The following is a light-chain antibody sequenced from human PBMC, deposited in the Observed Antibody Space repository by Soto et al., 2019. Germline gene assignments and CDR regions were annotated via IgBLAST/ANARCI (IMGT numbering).Light chain of an antibody. J-gene: IGLJ3*02. CDR2: GNS. CDR3: QSYDSSHWV. V-gene: IGLV1-40*01. Sequence: QSLLTQPPSVSGAPGQRVTISCTGSSSNIGAGYDVHWYQQLPGTAPKLLIYGNSNRPSGVPDRFSGSKSGTSASLAITGLQAEDEADYYCQSYDSSHWVFGGGTKLTVL. CDR1: SSNIGAGYD.